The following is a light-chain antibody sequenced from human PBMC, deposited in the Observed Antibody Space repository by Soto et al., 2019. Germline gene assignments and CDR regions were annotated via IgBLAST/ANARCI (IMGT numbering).Light chain of an antibody. CDR1: QSVSSSY. V-gene: IGKV3-20*01. Sequence: EIVLTQPPGTLSLSPGERATLSCRASQSVSSSYLAWYQQKPGQAPRLLIYGASSRATGIPDRFSGSGSGTDFTLTISSLQSEDFAVYYCQQYNNWPPITFGQGTRLEI. CDR2: GAS. CDR3: QQYNNWPPIT. J-gene: IGKJ5*01.